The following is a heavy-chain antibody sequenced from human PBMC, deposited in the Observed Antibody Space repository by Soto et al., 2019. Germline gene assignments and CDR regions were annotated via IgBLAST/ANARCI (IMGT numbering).Heavy chain of an antibody. Sequence: ASVKVSCKASGYTFTSYGISWVRQAPGQGLEWMGIINPSGGSTSYAQKFQGRVTMTRDTSTSTVYMELSSLRSEDTAVYYCARDYYDSSGFWLVAYWGQGTPVTVSS. D-gene: IGHD3-22*01. CDR3: ARDYYDSSGFWLVAY. CDR2: INPSGGST. J-gene: IGHJ4*02. CDR1: GYTFTSYG. V-gene: IGHV1-46*01.